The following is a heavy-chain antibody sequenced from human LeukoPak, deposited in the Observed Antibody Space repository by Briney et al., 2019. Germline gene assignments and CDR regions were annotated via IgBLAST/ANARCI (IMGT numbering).Heavy chain of an antibody. Sequence: SETLSLTCTVSGRSISSSSYYWGWIRQPPGMGLEWIGSIYYSGSTYYNPSLKSRVTISVDTSKNQFSLKLSSVTAADTAVYYCARLISAGYSSGWYTPYYYYYMDVWGKGTTVTVSS. J-gene: IGHJ6*03. CDR2: IYYSGST. V-gene: IGHV4-39*01. D-gene: IGHD6-19*01. CDR1: GRSISSSSYY. CDR3: ARLISAGYSSGWYTPYYYYYMDV.